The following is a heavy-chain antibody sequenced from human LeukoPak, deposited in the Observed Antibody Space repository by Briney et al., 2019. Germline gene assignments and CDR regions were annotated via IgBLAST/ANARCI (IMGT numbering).Heavy chain of an antibody. V-gene: IGHV3-73*01. CDR2: IRSKANSYAT. Sequence: RGSLRLSCAASGFTFSGSAMHWVRQASGKGLEWVGRIRSKANSYATAYAASVKGRFTISRDDSKNTAYLQMNSLKTEDTAVYYCTRSSGYSYGPLDYYYYMDVWGKGTTVTVSS. J-gene: IGHJ6*03. D-gene: IGHD5-18*01. CDR1: GFTFSGSA. CDR3: TRSSGYSYGPLDYYYYMDV.